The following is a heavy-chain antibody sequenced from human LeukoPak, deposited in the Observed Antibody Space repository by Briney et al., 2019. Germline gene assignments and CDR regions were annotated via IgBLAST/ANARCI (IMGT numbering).Heavy chain of an antibody. D-gene: IGHD2/OR15-2a*01. V-gene: IGHV4-34*01. CDR1: GGSFSGYY. J-gene: IGHJ4*02. CDR2: INHSGST. Sequence: PSETLSLTCAVYGGSFSGYYWSWIRQPPGKGLEWIGEINHSGSTNYNPSLKSRVTISVDTSKNQFSLKLSSVTAADTAVYYCARRAPGYLLSYWGQGTLVTVSS. CDR3: ARRAPGYLLSY.